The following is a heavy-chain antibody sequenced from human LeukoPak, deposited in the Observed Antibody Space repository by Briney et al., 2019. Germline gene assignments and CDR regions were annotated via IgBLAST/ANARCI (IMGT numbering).Heavy chain of an antibody. CDR1: GFTFSNAW. CDR2: IKSKTDGGTT. CDR3: TTDLLDMDIVVVPAAMGMDV. Sequence: GGSLRLSCAASGFTFSNAWMSWVRQAPGKGPEWVGRIKSKTDGGTTDYAAPVKGRFTISRDDSKNTLYLQMNSLKTEDTAVYYCTTDLLDMDIVVVPAAMGMDVWGQGTTVTVSS. J-gene: IGHJ6*02. V-gene: IGHV3-15*01. D-gene: IGHD2-2*03.